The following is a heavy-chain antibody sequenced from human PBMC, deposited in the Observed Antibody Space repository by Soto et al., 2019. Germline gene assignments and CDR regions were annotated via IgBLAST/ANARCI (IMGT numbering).Heavy chain of an antibody. J-gene: IGHJ6*02. D-gene: IGHD3-10*01. CDR1: GGSISSGGYY. CDR3: ARVFGFGGMDV. Sequence: SETLFLTCTISGGSISSGGYYWSWIRQHPGKGMEWIGYIYYSGSTYYNPSLKSRVTISVDTSKNQFSLKLSSVTAADTAVYYCARVFGFGGMDVWGQGTTVTVSS. CDR2: IYYSGST. V-gene: IGHV4-31*03.